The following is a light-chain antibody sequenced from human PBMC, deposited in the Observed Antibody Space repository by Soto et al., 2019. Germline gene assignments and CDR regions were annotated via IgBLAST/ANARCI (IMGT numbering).Light chain of an antibody. V-gene: IGKV3-20*01. J-gene: IGKJ1*01. Sequence: EIVLTQSPGTLSLSPGERATLSCRASQSVSSSYLAWYQQKPGQAPRLLIYGTSTRATGIPDRFSGSGSGTDFTLTIRSLEPEDFAVYYCHQYDKSPWTFGRGTKVEIK. CDR1: QSVSSSY. CDR3: HQYDKSPWT. CDR2: GTS.